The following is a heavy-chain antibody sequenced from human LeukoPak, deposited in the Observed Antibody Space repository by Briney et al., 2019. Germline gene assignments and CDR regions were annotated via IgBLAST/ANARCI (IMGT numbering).Heavy chain of an antibody. D-gene: IGHD3-10*01. CDR1: GFTFSSYA. CDR2: ISYDGSNK. Sequence: PGRSLRLSCAASGFTFSSYAMHWVRQAPGKGLEWVAVISYDGSNKYYADSVKGRFTISRDNSKNTLYLQMNSLRAEDTAVYYCARDLHYYGSGSYYNLNYFDYWGQGTLVTVSS. V-gene: IGHV3-30-3*01. J-gene: IGHJ4*02. CDR3: ARDLHYYGSGSYYNLNYFDY.